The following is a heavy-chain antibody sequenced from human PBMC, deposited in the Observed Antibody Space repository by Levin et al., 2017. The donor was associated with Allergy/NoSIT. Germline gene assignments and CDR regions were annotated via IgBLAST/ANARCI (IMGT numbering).Heavy chain of an antibody. D-gene: IGHD6-13*01. CDR3: ARDYHSSSWLGVDY. J-gene: IGHJ4*02. V-gene: IGHV3-48*02. CDR2: ISSGSSTI. CDR1: GFTFSSYS. Sequence: LGESLKISCAASGFTFSSYSMNWVRQAPGKGLEWVSYISSGSSTISYADSVKGRFIISRDNAKNSLYLQMNSLRDEDTAVYYCARDYHSSSWLGVDYWGQGTLVTVSS.